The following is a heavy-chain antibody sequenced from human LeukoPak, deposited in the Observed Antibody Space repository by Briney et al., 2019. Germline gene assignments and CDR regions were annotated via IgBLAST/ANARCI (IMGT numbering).Heavy chain of an antibody. Sequence: SETLSLTCAVYGGSFSGYYWSWIRQPPGKGLEWIGEINHSGSTNSNPSLKSRVTTSVDTSKNQFSLKLGSVTAADTAVYYCARATYYYGSGSYRGYFQHWGQGTLVTVSS. V-gene: IGHV4-34*01. J-gene: IGHJ1*01. CDR2: INHSGST. CDR3: ARATYYYGSGSYRGYFQH. D-gene: IGHD3-10*01. CDR1: GGSFSGYY.